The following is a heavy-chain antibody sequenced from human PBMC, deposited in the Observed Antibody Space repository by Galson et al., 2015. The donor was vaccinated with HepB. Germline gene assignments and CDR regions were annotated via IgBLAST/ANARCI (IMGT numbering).Heavy chain of an antibody. D-gene: IGHD3-3*01. CDR3: ATVQRITIFGVVISRENTFDY. V-gene: IGHV1-24*01. Sequence: SVKVSCKVSGYTLTELSMHWVRQAPGKGLEWMGGFDPEDGETIYAQKFQGRVTMTEDTSTDTAYMELSSLRPEDTAVYYCATVQRITIFGVVISRENTFDYWGQGTLVTVSS. J-gene: IGHJ4*02. CDR2: FDPEDGET. CDR1: GYTLTELS.